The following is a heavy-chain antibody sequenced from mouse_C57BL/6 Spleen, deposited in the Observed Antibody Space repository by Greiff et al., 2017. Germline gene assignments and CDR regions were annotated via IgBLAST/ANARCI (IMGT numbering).Heavy chain of an antibody. J-gene: IGHJ4*01. CDR1: GYSITSGYY. CDR2: ISYDGSN. Sequence: VQLKESGPGLVKPSQSLSLTCSVTGYSITSGYYWTWIRQFPGNKLEWLGYISYDGSNNYNPSLKNRISITRDTSKNQFFLKLNSVTTEDTATYYCAREGIPFYAMDYGGQGTSVTVSS. CDR3: AREGIPFYAMDY. V-gene: IGHV3-6*01.